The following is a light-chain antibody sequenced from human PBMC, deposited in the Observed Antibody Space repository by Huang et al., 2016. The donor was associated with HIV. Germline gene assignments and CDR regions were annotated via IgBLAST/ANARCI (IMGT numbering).Light chain of an antibody. CDR3: QQYDNLPIT. Sequence: DIQMTQYPSSLSAAVGDRVTITCQASQDISTYLNWYQQKPGKAPKGLIYAASNLETGVPSRFSGSGSGTSFTFTINSLQPEDIATYYCQQYDNLPITFGQGTRLEI. V-gene: IGKV1-33*01. J-gene: IGKJ5*01. CDR1: QDISTY. CDR2: AAS.